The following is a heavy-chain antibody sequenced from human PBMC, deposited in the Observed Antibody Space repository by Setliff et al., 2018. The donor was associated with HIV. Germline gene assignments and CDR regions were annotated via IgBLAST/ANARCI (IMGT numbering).Heavy chain of an antibody. CDR1: GGSISSYY. CDR3: ARVPKPGYAGNWFDP. CDR2: IYTSGST. Sequence: SSETLSLTCTVSGGSISSYYWSWIRQPAGKGLEWIGRIYTSGSTNYNPSPKSRVTMSVDTSKNQFSLKLSSVTAADTAVYYCARVPKPGYAGNWFDPWGQGTLVTVSS. J-gene: IGHJ5*02. V-gene: IGHV4-4*07. D-gene: IGHD5-12*01.